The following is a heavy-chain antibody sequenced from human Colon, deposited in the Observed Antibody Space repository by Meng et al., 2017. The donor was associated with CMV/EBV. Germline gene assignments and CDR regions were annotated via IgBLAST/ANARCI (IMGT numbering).Heavy chain of an antibody. CDR3: MRDLLPIRLIPAAQDY. V-gene: IGHV3-48*03. D-gene: IGHD2-2*01. CDR2: ISSSGKDE. CDR1: GFPFNSHS. Sequence: LKISCEGSGFPFNSHSMNWVRQAPGKGLEWISYISSSGKDEYYADSVKGRFTISRDNAKNSVSLQMNALKVEDTAVYYCMRDLLPIRLIPAAQDYWGQGTLVTVSS. J-gene: IGHJ4*02.